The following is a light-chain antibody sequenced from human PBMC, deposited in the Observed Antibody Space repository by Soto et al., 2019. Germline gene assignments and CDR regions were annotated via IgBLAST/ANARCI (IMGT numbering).Light chain of an antibody. CDR3: QQYKNWPWT. CDR1: QTISSW. Sequence: DIQMTQSPSTLSGSVGDRVTITCRASQTISSWLAWYQQKPGKAPKLLIYKASTLKSGVPSRFSGSGSGTEFTLTISSLQSEDFAVYYCQQYKNWPWTCGQGTKVDIK. V-gene: IGKV1-5*03. J-gene: IGKJ1*01. CDR2: KAS.